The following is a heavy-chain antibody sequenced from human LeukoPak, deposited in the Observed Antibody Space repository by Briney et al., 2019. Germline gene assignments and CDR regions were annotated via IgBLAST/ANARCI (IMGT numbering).Heavy chain of an antibody. Sequence: GESLKISCKGSEYSFTSYWISWVRQMPGKGLEWMGIIYPGDSDTRYSPSFQGQVTISADKSISTAYLQWSSLKASDTAMYYCARHWSPYYDSSAMVDWGQGTLVTVSS. CDR2: IYPGDSDT. CDR3: ARHWSPYYDSSAMVD. D-gene: IGHD3-22*01. J-gene: IGHJ4*02. CDR1: EYSFTSYW. V-gene: IGHV5-51*01.